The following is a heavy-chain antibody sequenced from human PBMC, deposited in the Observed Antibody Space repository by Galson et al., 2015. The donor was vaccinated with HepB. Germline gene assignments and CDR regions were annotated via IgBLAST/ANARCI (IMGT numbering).Heavy chain of an antibody. D-gene: IGHD3-10*01. CDR1: GYTFTSYG. CDR3: ARSAPRITMVRGINP. Sequence: SVKVSCKASGYTFTSYGISWVRQAPGQGLEWMGWISAYNGNTNYAQKLQGRVTMTTDTSTSTAYMELRSLRSDDTAVYYCARSAPRITMVRGINPWGQGTLVTASS. J-gene: IGHJ5*02. V-gene: IGHV1-18*04. CDR2: ISAYNGNT.